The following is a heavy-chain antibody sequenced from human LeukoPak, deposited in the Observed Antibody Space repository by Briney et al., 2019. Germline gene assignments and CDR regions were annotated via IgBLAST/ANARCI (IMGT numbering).Heavy chain of an antibody. CDR3: ASAESSGYYYSFDY. J-gene: IGHJ4*02. CDR2: IYDSGST. CDR1: GGSIRSSYYY. Sequence: SETLSLTCTVSGGSIRSSYYYWGWIRQPPGKGLEWIGSIYDSGSTYYNPSLKSRVTISVDTSKNQFSLKLNSVTAADTAVYYCASAESSGYYYSFDYWGQGTLVTVSS. V-gene: IGHV4-39*01. D-gene: IGHD3-22*01.